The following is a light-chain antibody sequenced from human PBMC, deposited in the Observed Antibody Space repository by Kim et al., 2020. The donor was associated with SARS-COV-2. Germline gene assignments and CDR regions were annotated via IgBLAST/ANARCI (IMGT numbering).Light chain of an antibody. CDR1: QSVRNNNY. J-gene: IGKJ2*01. CDR2: GAS. Sequence: PGESGSLSCRASQSVRNNNYLAWYQQKPGQAPRLLIYGASYRATGVPDRFSGSGSGTDFSLTISRLEPEDFAVYYCQQYGNTPYTFGQGTKLEI. CDR3: QQYGNTPYT. V-gene: IGKV3-20*01.